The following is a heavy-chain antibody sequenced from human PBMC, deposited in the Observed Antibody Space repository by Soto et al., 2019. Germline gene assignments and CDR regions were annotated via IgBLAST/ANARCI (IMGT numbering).Heavy chain of an antibody. D-gene: IGHD5-18*01. CDR3: AKSDSYVNWFDP. CDR1: GGTFSSYA. Sequence: GASVKVSCKASGGTFSSYAISWVRQASGQGLEWMGGIIPIFGTANYAQKFQGRLTITADESTSTAYMELSSLRSEDTAVYYCAKSDSYVNWFDPWGQGTLVTVSS. V-gene: IGHV1-69*13. J-gene: IGHJ5*02. CDR2: IIPIFGTA.